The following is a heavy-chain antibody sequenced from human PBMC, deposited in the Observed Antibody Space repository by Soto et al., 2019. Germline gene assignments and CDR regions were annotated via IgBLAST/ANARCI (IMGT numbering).Heavy chain of an antibody. CDR1: GYSFSFYW. J-gene: IGHJ4*02. Sequence: GESLKISYKGSGYSFSFYWIAWVRQMPGKGLEWMGVIYPVDSDTRYSPSFQGQVTISVDKSMNTAYLQWSSLQASDTGIYYCARQDGDGLFYFDYWGQGTPVTVSS. D-gene: IGHD4-17*01. CDR3: ARQDGDGLFYFDY. CDR2: IYPVDSDT. V-gene: IGHV5-51*01.